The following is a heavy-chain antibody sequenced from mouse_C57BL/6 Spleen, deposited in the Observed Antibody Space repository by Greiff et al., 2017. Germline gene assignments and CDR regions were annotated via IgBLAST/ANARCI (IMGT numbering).Heavy chain of an antibody. CDR3: ARGDYYGSSLLDY. CDR2: IYPGDGDT. Sequence: QVQLQQSGAELVKPGASVKISFKASGYAFSSYWMNWVKQRPGKGLGWIGQIYPGDGDTNYNGKFKGKATLTADKSSRTAYMQRSSLTSEDSAVYFCARGDYYGSSLLDYWGKGTTLTVSS. D-gene: IGHD1-1*01. CDR1: GYAFSSYW. V-gene: IGHV1-80*01. J-gene: IGHJ2*01.